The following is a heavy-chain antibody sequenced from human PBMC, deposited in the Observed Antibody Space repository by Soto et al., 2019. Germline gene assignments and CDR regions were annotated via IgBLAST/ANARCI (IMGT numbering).Heavy chain of an antibody. Sequence: GGSLRLSCAASGFTFSSYEMNWVRQAPGKGLEWVSSISSSSSYIYYADSVKCRFTISRDNAKNSLYLQMNSLRAEDTAVYYCARDASPNPAWGQGTLVTVSS. CDR3: ARDASPNPA. V-gene: IGHV3-21*01. CDR1: GFTFSSYE. D-gene: IGHD2-2*01. CDR2: ISSSSSYI. J-gene: IGHJ4*02.